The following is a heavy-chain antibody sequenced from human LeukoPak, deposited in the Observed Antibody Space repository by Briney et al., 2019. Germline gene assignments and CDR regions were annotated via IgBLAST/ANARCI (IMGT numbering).Heavy chain of an antibody. Sequence: GGSLRLSCAASGFTFSSYEMNWVRQAPGKGLEWVSAISGSGGSTYYADSVKGRFTISRDNSKNTLYLQMNSLRAEDTAVYFCRGYSYPLDYWGQGTLVTVSS. CDR1: GFTFSSYE. CDR3: RGYSYPLDY. V-gene: IGHV3-23*01. CDR2: ISGSGGST. D-gene: IGHD5-18*01. J-gene: IGHJ4*02.